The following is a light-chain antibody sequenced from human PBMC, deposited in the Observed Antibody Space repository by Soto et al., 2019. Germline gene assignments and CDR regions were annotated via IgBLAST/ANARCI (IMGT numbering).Light chain of an antibody. Sequence: EIVLTQSPATLSLSPGERATLSCRASQSVSSYLAWYQQIPGQAPRLLIYGASSRATGIPDNFSGSGSGTDFTLTISRLEPEDFAVYFCQHTQTFGQGTKVDI. CDR3: QHTQT. J-gene: IGKJ1*01. CDR1: QSVSSY. V-gene: IGKV3-20*01. CDR2: GAS.